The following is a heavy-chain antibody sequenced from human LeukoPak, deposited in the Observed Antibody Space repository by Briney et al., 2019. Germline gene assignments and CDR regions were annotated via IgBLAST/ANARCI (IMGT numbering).Heavy chain of an antibody. V-gene: IGHV3-9*01. CDR3: AKDVDPITMIVVGAFDI. CDR1: GFTFDDYA. D-gene: IGHD3-22*01. Sequence: GWSLRLSCAASGFTFDDYAMHWVRQAPGKGLEWVSGISWNSGSIVYADSVKGRFTISRDNAKNSLYLQMNSLRAEDTALYYCAKDVDPITMIVVGAFDIWGQGTMVTVSS. CDR2: ISWNSGSI. J-gene: IGHJ3*02.